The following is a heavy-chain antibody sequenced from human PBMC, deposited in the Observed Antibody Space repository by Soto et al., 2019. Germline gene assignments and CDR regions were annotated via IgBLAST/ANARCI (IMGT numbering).Heavy chain of an antibody. D-gene: IGHD6-19*01. CDR3: AGGSSGWYLFDY. CDR1: GYTFTSYY. V-gene: IGHV1-69*13. J-gene: IGHJ4*02. Sequence: SVKVSCKASGYTFTSYYMHWVRQAPGQGLEWMGGIIPIFGTPHYAQKFQGRVTITADESTSTAYMELSSLRSDDTAVYYCAGGSSGWYLFDYWGQGTQVTVSS. CDR2: IIPIFGTP.